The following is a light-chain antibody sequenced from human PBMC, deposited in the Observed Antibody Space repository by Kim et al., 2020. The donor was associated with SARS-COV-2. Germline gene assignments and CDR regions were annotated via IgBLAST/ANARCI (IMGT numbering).Light chain of an antibody. Sequence: SASVGDRVTITCRARQSTSRRLAWYQQKPGKAPKLLIAKASSLKSGVPSRFSGSGSGTEVTLNINSLQPDDSATYYCQQYNTLWTFGQGTKVDIK. CDR1: QSTSRR. J-gene: IGKJ1*01. V-gene: IGKV1-5*03. CDR3: QQYNTLWT. CDR2: KAS.